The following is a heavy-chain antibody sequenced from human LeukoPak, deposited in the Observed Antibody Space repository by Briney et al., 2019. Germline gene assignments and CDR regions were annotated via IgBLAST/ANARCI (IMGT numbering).Heavy chain of an antibody. V-gene: IGHV4-34*01. CDR1: GGSFSGYY. CDR3: ARDGTYNSFDY. Sequence: SETLSLTCAVYGGSFSGYYWSWIRQPPGKGLEWIGEINHSGSTNYNPSLKSRVSLSVDTSKNQFSLELSSVTAADTAVYYCARDGTYNSFDYWGQGTLVTVSS. CDR2: INHSGST. D-gene: IGHD1-14*01. J-gene: IGHJ4*02.